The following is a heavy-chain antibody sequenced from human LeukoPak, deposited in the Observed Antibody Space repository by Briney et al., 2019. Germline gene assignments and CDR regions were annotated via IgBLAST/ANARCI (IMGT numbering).Heavy chain of an antibody. J-gene: IGHJ3*02. Sequence: PGGSLRLSCAASGFTFSSYSMNWVRQAPGKGVEWVSSISSSSSYIYYADSVKGRFTISRDNAKNSLYLQMNSLRAEDTAVYYCARDSGLWFGELLPPHDAFDIWGQGTMVTVSS. D-gene: IGHD3-10*01. CDR3: ARDSGLWFGELLPPHDAFDI. CDR2: ISSSSSYI. V-gene: IGHV3-21*01. CDR1: GFTFSSYS.